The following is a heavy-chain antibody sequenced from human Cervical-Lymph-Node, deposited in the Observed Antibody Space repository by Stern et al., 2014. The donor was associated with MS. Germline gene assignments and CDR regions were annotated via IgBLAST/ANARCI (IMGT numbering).Heavy chain of an antibody. J-gene: IGHJ4*02. CDR2: VYTGDSDT. D-gene: IGHD4-17*01. CDR3: TRRGDYDDY. Sequence: EVQLVESVAEVKKPGESLKISCKGSGYSFTSYWIGWVRQMPGKGLERMGLVYTGDSDTRYRPAFQGQVTISVDKSISTAYLQWSSLKASDTGMYYCTRRGDYDDYWGRGTLVTVSS. V-gene: IGHV5-51*01. CDR1: GYSFTSYW.